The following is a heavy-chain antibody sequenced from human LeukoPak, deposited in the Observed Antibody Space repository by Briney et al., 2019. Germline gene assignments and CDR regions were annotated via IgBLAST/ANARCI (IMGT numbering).Heavy chain of an antibody. D-gene: IGHD6-19*01. CDR3: ARDSSGTLSGGGWFDP. CDR1: GGSISSYY. Sequence: SETLSLTCTVSGGSISSYYWGWIRQPPGKGLERIGGVYHSGATYYTPSLKSRVTISVDTSKNQFSLNLTSVTAADTAVYYCARDSSGTLSGGGWFDPWGQGTLVTVSS. J-gene: IGHJ5*02. V-gene: IGHV4-38-2*02. CDR2: VYHSGAT.